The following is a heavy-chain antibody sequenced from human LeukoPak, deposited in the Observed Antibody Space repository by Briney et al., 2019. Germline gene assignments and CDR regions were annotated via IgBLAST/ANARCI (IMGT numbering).Heavy chain of an antibody. CDR2: ISGSGGST. CDR3: AKRSPGCRLCLDY. Sequence: PGGPLRLSCAASGFTFSSYAMSWVRQAPGKGLEWVSAISGSGGSTYYADSVKGRFTLPRDNSKNTLYLQMNSLRAEDTAVYYCAKRSPGCRLCLDYWGQGTLVTVSS. CDR1: GFTFSSYA. V-gene: IGHV3-23*01. D-gene: IGHD2-2*01. J-gene: IGHJ4*02.